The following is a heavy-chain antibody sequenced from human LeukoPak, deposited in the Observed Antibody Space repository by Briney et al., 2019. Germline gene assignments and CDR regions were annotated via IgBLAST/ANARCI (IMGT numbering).Heavy chain of an antibody. J-gene: IGHJ4*02. D-gene: IGHD1-26*01. CDR2: ISSTSSYT. V-gene: IGHV3-11*06. CDR1: GFTLSDHY. CDR3: ARGSVHGSSPYHY. Sequence: GGSLRLSCAGSGFTLSDHYVDWFRQAPGKGLEWVSYISSTSSYTDYADSVKDRFTISRDNARNSLYLQMNSLRAEDTAVYYCARGSVHGSSPYHYWGQGTLVTVSS.